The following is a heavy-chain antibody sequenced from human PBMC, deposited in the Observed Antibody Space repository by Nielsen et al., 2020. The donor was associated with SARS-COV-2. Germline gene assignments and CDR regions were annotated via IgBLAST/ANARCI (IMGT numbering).Heavy chain of an antibody. Sequence: GGSLRLSCSASGFTFSSYAMHWVRQAPGKGLEYVSAISSNGGSTYYADSVKGRFTISRDNSKNTLYLQMSSLRAEDTAVYYCARDHYYDSSGYSKLGTYYFDYWGQGTLVTVSS. V-gene: IGHV3-64D*09. CDR2: ISSNGGST. CDR1: GFTFSSYA. D-gene: IGHD3-22*01. CDR3: ARDHYYDSSGYSKLGTYYFDY. J-gene: IGHJ4*02.